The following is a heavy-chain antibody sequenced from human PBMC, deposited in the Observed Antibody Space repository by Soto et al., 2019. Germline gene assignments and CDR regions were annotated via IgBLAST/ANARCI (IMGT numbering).Heavy chain of an antibody. CDR3: ASSDGGSTIDY. CDR2: IYYSGST. J-gene: IGHJ4*02. CDR1: GGSISSSSYY. V-gene: IGHV4-39*01. Sequence: QLQLQESGPGLVKPSETLSLTCSVSGGSISSSSYYWGWIRQPPGKGLQWIGTIYYSGSTYYNPSLKSRVTISVDTSKNQFSLKLSSVTAEYTAVYYCASSDGGSTIDYWGQGALVTVSS.